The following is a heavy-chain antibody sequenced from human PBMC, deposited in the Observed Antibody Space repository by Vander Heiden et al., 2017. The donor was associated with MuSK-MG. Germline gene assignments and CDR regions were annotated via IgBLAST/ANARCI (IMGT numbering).Heavy chain of an antibody. D-gene: IGHD5-18*01. J-gene: IGHJ4*02. V-gene: IGHV3-23*01. Sequence: EVQLLESGGGLVQPGGSLRLSCAASGLTFSSYAMSWVRQAPGKGLEWVSAISGSGGSTYYADSVKGRFTISRDNSKNTLYLQMNSLRAEDTAVYYCAKDPWIQLWLLGPVWDYWGQGTLVTVSS. CDR2: ISGSGGST. CDR1: GLTFSSYA. CDR3: AKDPWIQLWLLGPVWDY.